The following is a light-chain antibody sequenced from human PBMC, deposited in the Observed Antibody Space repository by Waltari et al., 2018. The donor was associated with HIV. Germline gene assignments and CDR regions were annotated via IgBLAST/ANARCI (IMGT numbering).Light chain of an antibody. V-gene: IGLV1-47*01. CDR2: RKN. J-gene: IGLJ3*02. CDR3: AAWDDSLSGPV. Sequence: QSVLTQPPSASGTPGQRVTISCSGSSSHIGSNYVYWYQQLPGTTPKLLIYRKNQRPSGVPDRFSGSKSGTSASLAISGLRSEDEADYYCAAWDDSLSGPVFGGGTKLTVL. CDR1: SSHIGSNY.